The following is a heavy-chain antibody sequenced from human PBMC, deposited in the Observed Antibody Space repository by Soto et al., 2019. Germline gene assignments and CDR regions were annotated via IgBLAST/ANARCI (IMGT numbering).Heavy chain of an antibody. V-gene: IGHV3-23*01. Sequence: PAGSLRLSCAASGFTFSSYAINWVRLAPRKGQEWDSTISSSDGSTYYSDSANNRCTISRDDSKNTLYLQLNRLRVDDTAVYYCARDFNVGATDYLDYWGQGTLVTVSS. CDR1: GFTFSSYA. D-gene: IGHD1-26*01. CDR3: ARDFNVGATDYLDY. J-gene: IGHJ4*02. CDR2: ISSSDGST.